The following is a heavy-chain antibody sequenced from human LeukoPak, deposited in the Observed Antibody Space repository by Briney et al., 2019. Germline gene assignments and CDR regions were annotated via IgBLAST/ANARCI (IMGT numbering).Heavy chain of an antibody. V-gene: IGHV4-38-2*02. J-gene: IGHJ4*02. Sequence: SETLSLTCTVSGYSISSGYYWGWIRQPPGKGLEWIGSIYHSGSTYYNPSLKSRVTISVDTSKNQFSLKLSSVTAADTAVYYCARVGYRPRGCGSCYSLYWGQGTLVTVSS. CDR1: GYSISSGYY. CDR2: IYHSGST. D-gene: IGHD2-15*01. CDR3: ARVGYRPRGCGSCYSLY.